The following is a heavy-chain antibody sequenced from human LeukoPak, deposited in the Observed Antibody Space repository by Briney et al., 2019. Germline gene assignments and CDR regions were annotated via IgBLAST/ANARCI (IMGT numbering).Heavy chain of an antibody. CDR1: GFTFSSYW. CDR2: INSDGSST. J-gene: IGHJ6*03. V-gene: IGHV3-74*01. D-gene: IGHD3-3*01. CDR3: ARDVGYHDFWSGFRGYYYYMDV. Sequence: PGGSLRLSCAASGFTFSSYWMHWVRQAPGKGLVWVSRINSDGSSTSYADSVKGRFTISRDNAKNTLYLQMNSLRAEDTAVYYCARDVGYHDFWSGFRGYYYYMDVWGKATTVTVSS.